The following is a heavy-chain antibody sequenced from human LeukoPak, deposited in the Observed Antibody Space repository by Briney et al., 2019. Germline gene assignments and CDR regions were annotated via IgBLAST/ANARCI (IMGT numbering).Heavy chain of an antibody. CDR2: IYYTGAT. CDR1: GGSISGYL. V-gene: IGHV4-59*08. Sequence: SETLSLTCTVSGGSISGYLWSCIRQPPGQGLEFIGYIYYTGATLYDPSLKSRVTMPVDTSKNQFSLKLSSVTAADTAVYYCARHDPVGYYQHGMDVWGQGTTVTASS. CDR3: ARHDPVGYYQHGMDV. J-gene: IGHJ6*02. D-gene: IGHD2-15*01.